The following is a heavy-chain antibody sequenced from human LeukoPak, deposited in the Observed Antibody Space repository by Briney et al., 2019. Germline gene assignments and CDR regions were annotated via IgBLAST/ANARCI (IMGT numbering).Heavy chain of an antibody. D-gene: IGHD1-26*01. Sequence: GGSLRLSCAASGFTFSGYPIHWVRQAPGKGLEWVAVISYDGSNKYYADSVKGRFTISRDNSKNTVFLQMNSLRVEDTAIYYCAKDQDVYSGSQSWGQGTLVTVSS. J-gene: IGHJ4*02. CDR1: GFTFSGYP. V-gene: IGHV3-30-3*02. CDR3: AKDQDVYSGSQS. CDR2: ISYDGSNK.